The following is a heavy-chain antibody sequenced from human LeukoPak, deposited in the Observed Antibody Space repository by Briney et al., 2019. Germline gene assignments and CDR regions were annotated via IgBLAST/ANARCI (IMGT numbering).Heavy chain of an antibody. V-gene: IGHV4-4*07. Sequence: SETLSLTCTVSGGYISSYYWSWIRQPAGKGLEWIGRIYTSGSTNYNPSPKSRVTMSVDTSKNQFSLKLSSVTAADTAVYYCARPNYYDSSGLDYWGQGTLVTVSS. CDR2: IYTSGST. CDR3: ARPNYYDSSGLDY. D-gene: IGHD3-22*01. CDR1: GGYISSYY. J-gene: IGHJ4*02.